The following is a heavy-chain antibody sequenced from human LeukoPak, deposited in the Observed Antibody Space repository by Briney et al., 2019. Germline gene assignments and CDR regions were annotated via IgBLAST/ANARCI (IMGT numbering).Heavy chain of an antibody. CDR2: IYYSGST. V-gene: IGHV4-59*01. J-gene: IGHJ1*01. CDR1: GGSISSYY. CDR3: ARQSKYGSGWSEYFQH. Sequence: SETLSLTCTVSGGSISSYYWSWIRQPPGKGLEWIGYIYYSGSTNYDPSLKSRVTISVDTSKNQFSLKLSSVTAADTAVYYCARQSKYGSGWSEYFQHWGQGTLVTVSS. D-gene: IGHD6-19*01.